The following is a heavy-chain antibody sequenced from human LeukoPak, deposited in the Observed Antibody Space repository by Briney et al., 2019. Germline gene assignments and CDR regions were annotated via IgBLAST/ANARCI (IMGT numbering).Heavy chain of an antibody. J-gene: IGHJ5*02. D-gene: IGHD3-10*01. CDR1: GFTFDDYS. CDR2: ISWNSGSI. V-gene: IGHV3-9*03. CDR3: AKGPGAYYYGSGRFDP. Sequence: GRSLRLSCAASGFTFDDYSMHWFRQAPGEGLEWVSGISWNSGSIGYADSVKGRFTISRDNAKNSLYLQMNSLRAEDMALYYCAKGPGAYYYGSGRFDPWGQGTLVTVSS.